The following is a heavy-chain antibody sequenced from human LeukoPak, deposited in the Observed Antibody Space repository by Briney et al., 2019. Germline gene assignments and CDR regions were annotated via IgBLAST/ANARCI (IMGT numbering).Heavy chain of an antibody. CDR2: INPNSGGT. CDR1: GYTFIGCY. J-gene: IGHJ4*02. Sequence: ASVKVSCKASGYTFIGCYMHWVRQAPGQGPEWMGWINPNSGGTNYAQKFQGRVTMTRDTSISTAYMELSRLRSDDTAVYYCARDGGYYYDSSGNFDYWGQGTLVTVSS. V-gene: IGHV1-2*02. D-gene: IGHD3-22*01. CDR3: ARDGGYYYDSSGNFDY.